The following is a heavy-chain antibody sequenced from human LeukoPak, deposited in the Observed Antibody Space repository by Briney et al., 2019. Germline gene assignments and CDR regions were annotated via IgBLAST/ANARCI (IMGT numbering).Heavy chain of an antibody. CDR3: ARHFYGSGTYYHFDY. D-gene: IGHD3-10*01. J-gene: IGHJ4*02. CDR2: ISPYNDNT. Sequence: ASVKVSCKASGYSFPSYGISWVRQAPGQGPEWTGWISPYNDNTNYAQKLQGRATLTTDTSTSTAYMELRSLRSDDTAVYYCARHFYGSGTYYHFDYRGQGTLVTVSS. CDR1: GYSFPSYG. V-gene: IGHV1-18*01.